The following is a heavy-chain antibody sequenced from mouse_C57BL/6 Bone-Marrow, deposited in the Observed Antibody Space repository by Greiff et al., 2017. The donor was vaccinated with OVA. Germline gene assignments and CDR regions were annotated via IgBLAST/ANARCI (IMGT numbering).Heavy chain of an antibody. CDR1: GFTFSDYY. CDR2: ISNGGGST. V-gene: IGHV5-12*01. CDR3: ARQTGSSGYDYAMDY. Sequence: EVQGVESGGGLVQPGGSLKLSCAASGFTFSDYYMYWVRQTPEKRLEWVAYISNGGGSTYYPDTVKGRFTISRDNAKNTLYLQMSRLKSEDTAMYYCARQTGSSGYDYAMDYWGQGTSVTVSS. J-gene: IGHJ4*01. D-gene: IGHD3-2*02.